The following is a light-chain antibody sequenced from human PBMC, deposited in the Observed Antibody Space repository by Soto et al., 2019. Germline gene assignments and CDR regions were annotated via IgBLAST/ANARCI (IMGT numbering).Light chain of an antibody. J-gene: IGLJ2*01. CDR2: RNN. CDR1: SSNIGRNY. CDR3: AAWDDSLSGVV. Sequence: QSVVTQPPSASGTPGPRVTISCSGSSSNIGRNYVYWYQQLPGTAPKLLIYRNNQRPSGVPDRFSGSKSGTSASLAISGLRSEDEADYYCAAWDDSLSGVVFGGGTQLTVL. V-gene: IGLV1-47*01.